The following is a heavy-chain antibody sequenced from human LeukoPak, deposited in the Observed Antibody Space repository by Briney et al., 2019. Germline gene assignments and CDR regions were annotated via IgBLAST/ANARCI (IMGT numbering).Heavy chain of an antibody. Sequence: GGSLRLSCAASGFTFSSYAMHWVRQAPGKGLEWVAVISYDGSNKYYADSVKGRLTISRDNSKNTLYLQMNSLRAEDTAVYYCVRGVAATRFDPWGQGTLVTVSS. CDR1: GFTFSSYA. D-gene: IGHD2-15*01. CDR2: ISYDGSNK. CDR3: VRGVAATRFDP. V-gene: IGHV3-30-3*01. J-gene: IGHJ5*02.